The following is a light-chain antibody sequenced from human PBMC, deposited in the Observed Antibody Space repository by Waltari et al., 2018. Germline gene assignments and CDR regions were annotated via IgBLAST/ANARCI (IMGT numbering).Light chain of an antibody. V-gene: IGLV2-11*01. Sequence: QSALTQPRSVSGSPGQSVAISCTGTSSDVGGYNYVSWYQQHPGKAPKLMIYDVTARPAGVHDRCSGARSGNTASLTVSGLQAEDEADYYCCSFAAGDAYVFGTGTKVSVL. J-gene: IGLJ1*01. CDR2: DVT. CDR1: SSDVGGYNY. CDR3: CSFAAGDAYV.